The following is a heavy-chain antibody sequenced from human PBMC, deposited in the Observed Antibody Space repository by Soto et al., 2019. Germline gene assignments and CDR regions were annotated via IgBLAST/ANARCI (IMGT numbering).Heavy chain of an antibody. CDR3: VTHSSGWYFDY. V-gene: IGHV3-64D*06. CDR1: GFTFSSYA. CDR2: ISSNGGST. D-gene: IGHD6-19*01. J-gene: IGHJ4*02. Sequence: GGSLRLSCSASGFTFSSYAMHWVRQAPGKGLEYVSTISSNGGSTYYADSVKGRFTIPRDNSKNTLYLQMSSLRTEDTAVFYCVTHSSGWYFDYWGPGTLVTVSS.